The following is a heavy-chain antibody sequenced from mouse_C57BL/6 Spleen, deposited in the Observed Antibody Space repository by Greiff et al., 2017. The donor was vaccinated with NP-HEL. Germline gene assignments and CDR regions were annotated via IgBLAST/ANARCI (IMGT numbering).Heavy chain of an antibody. J-gene: IGHJ1*03. V-gene: IGHV5-17*01. Sequence: EVQLMESGGGLVKPGGSLKLSCAASGFTFSDYGMHWVRQAPEKGLEWVAYISSGSSTIYYADTVKGRFTISRDNAKNTLFLQMTSLRSEDTAMYYCARWDAYWYFDVWGTGTTVTVSS. D-gene: IGHD4-1*01. CDR2: ISSGSSTI. CDR3: ARWDAYWYFDV. CDR1: GFTFSDYG.